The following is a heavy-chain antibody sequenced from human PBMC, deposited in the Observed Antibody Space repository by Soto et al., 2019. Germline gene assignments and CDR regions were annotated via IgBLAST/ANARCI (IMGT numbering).Heavy chain of an antibody. J-gene: IGHJ4*02. V-gene: IGHV1-69*13. D-gene: IGHD1-26*01. CDR1: GGTFSSYA. CDR2: IIPIFGTA. Sequence: GASVKVSCKASGGTFSSYAISWVRQAPGQGLEWMGGIIPIFGTANYAQKFQGRVTITADESTSTAYMELSSLRSEDTAVYYCASSVGATRPLIYWGQGTLVTVSS. CDR3: ASSVGATRPLIY.